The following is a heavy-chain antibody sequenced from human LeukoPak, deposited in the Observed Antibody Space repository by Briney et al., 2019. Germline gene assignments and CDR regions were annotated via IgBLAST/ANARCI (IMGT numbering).Heavy chain of an antibody. V-gene: IGHV4-34*01. D-gene: IGHD3-9*01. CDR1: GGSFSGYY. J-gene: IGHJ4*02. CDR3: ARGPPNYDILTGPQSHFDY. Sequence: PSETLSLTCAVYGGSFSGYYWSWIRQPPGKGLEWIGGINHSGSTNYNPSLKSRVTISVDTSKNQFSLKLSSVTAADTAVYYCARGPPNYDILTGPQSHFDYWGQGTLVTVSS. CDR2: INHSGST.